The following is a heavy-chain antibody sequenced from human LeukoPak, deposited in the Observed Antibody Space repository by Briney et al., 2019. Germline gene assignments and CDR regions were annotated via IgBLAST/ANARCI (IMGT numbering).Heavy chain of an antibody. J-gene: IGHJ4*02. V-gene: IGHV3-21*01. CDR3: AKFIAAPFYFDY. CDR2: ISSTSSYI. Sequence: GGSLTLSCAGSGFTLSRYSMNWVRPPPGKGLEWVSVISSTSSYIYYAGSVKGRFTISRDNAKNSLYLQRNRLRAEDTAVYYCAKFIAAPFYFDYWGQGTLVTVSS. D-gene: IGHD6-13*01. CDR1: GFTLSRYS.